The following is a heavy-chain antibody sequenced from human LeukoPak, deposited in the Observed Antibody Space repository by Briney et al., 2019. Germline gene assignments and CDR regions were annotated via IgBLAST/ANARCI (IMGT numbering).Heavy chain of an antibody. J-gene: IGHJ5*02. CDR1: GGSISSYY. CDR3: ARGAYFYGSGINWFDP. V-gene: IGHV4-4*07. Sequence: SETLSLTCTVSGGSISSYYWSWIRQPAGKGLEWIGRIYTSGSTNYNPSLKSRVTISLDTSKHHFSLKLSSVTAADTAVYYCARGAYFYGSGINWFDPWGQGTLITVSS. D-gene: IGHD3-10*01. CDR2: IYTSGST.